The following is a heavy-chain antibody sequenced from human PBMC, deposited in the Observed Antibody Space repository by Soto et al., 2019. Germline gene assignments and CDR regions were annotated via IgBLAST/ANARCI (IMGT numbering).Heavy chain of an antibody. CDR3: ARALIYGDYTRGGLDP. D-gene: IGHD4-17*01. V-gene: IGHV4-31*03. J-gene: IGHJ5*02. CDR2: IYYSGST. Sequence: SETLSLTCTVSGGSISSGGYYWSWIRQHPGKGLEWIGYIYYSGSTYYNPSLKSRVTISVDTSKNQFSLKLSSVTAADTAVYYCARALIYGDYTRGGLDPWGQGTLVTVSS. CDR1: GGSISSGGYY.